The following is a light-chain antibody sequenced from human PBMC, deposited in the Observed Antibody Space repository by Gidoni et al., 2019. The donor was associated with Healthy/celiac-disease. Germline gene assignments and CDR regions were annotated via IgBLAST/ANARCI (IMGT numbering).Light chain of an antibody. V-gene: IGKV1-39*01. CDR2: AAT. J-gene: IGKJ1*01. CDR3: QQSYNTPLT. Sequence: DIQMTHPPSSLSASVGDRVTITCRASQIISSYLNWYQQKPGKAPKLLNYAATSLQSGVPSRFSGSGSGTDFTITISSLQPEDFANYYCQQSYNTPLTFGQGTKVEIK. CDR1: QIISSY.